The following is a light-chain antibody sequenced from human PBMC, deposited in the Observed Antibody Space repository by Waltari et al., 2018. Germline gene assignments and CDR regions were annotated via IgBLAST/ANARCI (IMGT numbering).Light chain of an antibody. CDR3: RQRRTAPGT. J-gene: IGKJ4*02. V-gene: IGKV1-39*01. CDR1: QGITTN. CDR2: ATS. Sequence: GSQGITTNLMWYQVRARKAPDLLSSATSMLRSGVPLRFSGSGAGAEFTLTISSLQPEDFAMYYCRQRRTAPGTFGGGTKVEIK.